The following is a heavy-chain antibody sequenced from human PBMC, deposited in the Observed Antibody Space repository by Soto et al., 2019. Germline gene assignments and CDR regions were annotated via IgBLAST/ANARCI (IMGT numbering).Heavy chain of an antibody. CDR3: AREPIMITFGGVIVTNYYFDY. V-gene: IGHV1-69*13. CDR2: IIPIFGTA. D-gene: IGHD3-16*02. CDR1: GCTFSIYA. J-gene: IGHJ4*02. Sequence: SVKVSCKASGCTFSIYAISWVRQAPGQGLEWMGGIIPIFGTANYVQKFQGRVTITADESTSTAYMELSSLRSEDTAVYYCAREPIMITFGGVIVTNYYFDYWGQGTLVTVSS.